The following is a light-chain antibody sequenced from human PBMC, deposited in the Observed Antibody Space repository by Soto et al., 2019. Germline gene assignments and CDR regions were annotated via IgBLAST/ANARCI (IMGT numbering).Light chain of an antibody. CDR2: RDS. J-gene: IGLJ3*02. V-gene: IGLV1-47*01. CDR3: AAWDDSLRGWV. CDR1: SSSIGSNY. Sequence: QSVLTQPPSASGTPGQRVTISCSESSSSIGSNYIYWYQQLPGTAPKLLIYRDSQRPSGVPDRFSGSKSGTSASLAISGLRSEDEADYYCAAWDDSLRGWVFVGGTKVTVL.